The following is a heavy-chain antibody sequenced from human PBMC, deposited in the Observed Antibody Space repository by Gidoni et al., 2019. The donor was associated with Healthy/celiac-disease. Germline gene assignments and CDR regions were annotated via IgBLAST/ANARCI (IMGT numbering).Heavy chain of an antibody. CDR1: GFTFSSYA. Sequence: QVQLVESGGGVVQPGRALRLSCAASGFTFSSYAMPWVRQAPGKGLEWVAVISYDGSNKYYADSVKGRFTISRDNSKKTLYLQMNSLRAEDTAVYYCARALIARGYYYGMDVWGQGTTVTVSS. CDR2: ISYDGSNK. J-gene: IGHJ6*02. D-gene: IGHD3-22*01. CDR3: ARALIARGYYYGMDV. V-gene: IGHV3-30-3*01.